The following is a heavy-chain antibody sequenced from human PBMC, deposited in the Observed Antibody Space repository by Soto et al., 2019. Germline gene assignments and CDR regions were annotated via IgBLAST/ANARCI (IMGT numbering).Heavy chain of an antibody. Sequence: QVQLVQSGAEMKRPGSSVKVSCKVSGGTFRTHSMTWVRQAPGQGLEWLGGIAPIFGTTDYAQRFQDRMTITADESTTTAYMELNNLRSEDTAVYYCARGDDYGAVFEFWGQGTLVTVSS. J-gene: IGHJ4*02. CDR3: ARGDDYGAVFEF. V-gene: IGHV1-69*12. D-gene: IGHD4-17*01. CDR1: GGTFRTHS. CDR2: IAPIFGTT.